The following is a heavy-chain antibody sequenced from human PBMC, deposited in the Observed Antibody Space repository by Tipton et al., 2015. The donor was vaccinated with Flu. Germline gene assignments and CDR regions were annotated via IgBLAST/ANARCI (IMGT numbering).Heavy chain of an antibody. J-gene: IGHJ5*02. CDR2: VSRTGST. CDR1: GGSISSGGYY. D-gene: IGHD4-11*01. CDR3: ARRDYSNYVSDPKSWFDP. Sequence: TLSLTCTVSGGSISSGGYYWSWIRQHPGKGLEWIGTVSRTGSTIYNPSLKSRVTISIDTSKNQFSLNMRSVTAADMAVYYCARRDYSNYVSDPKSWFDPWGQGTLVAVSS. V-gene: IGHV4-31*03.